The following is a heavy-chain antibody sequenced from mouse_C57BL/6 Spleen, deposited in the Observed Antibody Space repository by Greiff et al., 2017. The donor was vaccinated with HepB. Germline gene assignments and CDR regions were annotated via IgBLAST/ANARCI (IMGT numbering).Heavy chain of an antibody. CDR3: ARHYGSFDY. CDR1: GFTFSDYY. D-gene: IGHD1-1*01. V-gene: IGHV5-12*01. Sequence: EVKLMESGGGLVQPGGSLKLSCAASGFTFSDYYMYWVRQTPEKRLEWVAYISNGGGSTYYPDTVKGRFTISRDNAKNTLYLQMSRLKSEDTAMYYCARHYGSFDYWGQGTTLTVSS. CDR2: ISNGGGST. J-gene: IGHJ2*01.